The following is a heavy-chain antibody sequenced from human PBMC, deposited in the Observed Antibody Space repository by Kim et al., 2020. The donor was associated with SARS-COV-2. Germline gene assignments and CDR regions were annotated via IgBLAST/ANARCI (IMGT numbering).Heavy chain of an antibody. CDR2: FDPEDGET. CDR1: GYTLTELF. V-gene: IGHV1-24*01. J-gene: IGHJ6*02. Sequence: ASVKVSCKVSGYTLTELFIHWVRQAPGKGLEWMGGFDPEDGETIYAQKFQGRVTMTEDTSTDTAYMELSSMRSEDTAVHYSSIHHYYYCMDVWGQRTTVT. CDR3: SIHHYYYCMDV.